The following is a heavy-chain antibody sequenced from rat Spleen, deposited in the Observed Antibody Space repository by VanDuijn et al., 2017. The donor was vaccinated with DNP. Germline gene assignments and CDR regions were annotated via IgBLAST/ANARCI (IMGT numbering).Heavy chain of an antibody. Sequence: EVQLVESGGGLVQPGRSLKLSCAASGVTFSDLDMAWVRQAPKKGLEWVAAITPSGYRTYYTDSVKGRFTISRDNAESTLYLQMNSLRSEDMATYFCARHGRRVFDYWGQGVMVTVSS. CDR3: ARHGRRVFDY. CDR2: ITPSGYRT. D-gene: IGHD1-11*01. CDR1: GVTFSDLD. V-gene: IGHV5-22*01. J-gene: IGHJ2*01.